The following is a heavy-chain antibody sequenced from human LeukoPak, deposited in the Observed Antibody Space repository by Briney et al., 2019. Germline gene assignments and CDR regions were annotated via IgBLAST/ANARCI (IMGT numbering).Heavy chain of an antibody. D-gene: IGHD6-6*01. CDR3: AKRVSYSSSAAYFDS. J-gene: IGHJ4*02. CDR1: GFNFNIYS. CDR2: IRAEGDPT. Sequence: GGSLRLSCRASGFNFNIYSMNWVRQAPGKGLEWVSVIRAEGDPTHYADSVKGRFTISRDNSKNMVYLQMNSLRAEDTAVSHCAKRVSYSSSAAYFDSWGQGTLVTVSS. V-gene: IGHV3-23*01.